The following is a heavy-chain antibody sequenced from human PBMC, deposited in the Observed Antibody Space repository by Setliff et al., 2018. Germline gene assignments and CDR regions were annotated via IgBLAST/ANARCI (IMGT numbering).Heavy chain of an antibody. D-gene: IGHD6-13*01. CDR3: ARDPFLVQQFPYYMDV. CDR1: GYTFTGYH. Sequence: ASVKVSCKTSGYTFTGYHLHWVRQAPGQGLEWMGWIDPKSGATRYAQKFQGRVTLTRDTSITTAYMEVSILTSDDTAVYYCARDPFLVQQFPYYMDVWGKGTTVNVSS. J-gene: IGHJ6*03. CDR2: IDPKSGAT. V-gene: IGHV1-2*02.